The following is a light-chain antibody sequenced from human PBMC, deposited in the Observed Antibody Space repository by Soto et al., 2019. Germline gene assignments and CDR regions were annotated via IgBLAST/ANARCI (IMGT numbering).Light chain of an antibody. J-gene: IGLJ1*01. V-gene: IGLV1-47*01. CDR1: SSNIGGYD. Sequence: QSVLTQPPSASGTPGQRVTIFCSGGSSNIGGYDVHWYQRLPGTAPKVLIYRNDQRPSGVPDRFSGSKSGTSASLAISGLRSEDEADYYCAVWDASLSGHVFGTGTKVTVL. CDR2: RND. CDR3: AVWDASLSGHV.